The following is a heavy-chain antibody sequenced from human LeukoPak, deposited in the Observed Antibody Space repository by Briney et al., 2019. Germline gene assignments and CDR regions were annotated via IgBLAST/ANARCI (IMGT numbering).Heavy chain of an antibody. CDR1: GFTFGNAW. CDR2: MSSSGGTI. D-gene: IGHD3-16*02. Sequence: PGGSLRLSCAAYGFTFGNAWMSWIRQAPGKGPEWISYMSSSGGTIYYAESVKGRFTISRDNAKKSLYLQMNSLRAEDTAMYYCARSTYDYVWGSYRYDWYFDLWGRGTLVTVSS. V-gene: IGHV3-11*04. CDR3: ARSTYDYVWGSYRYDWYFDL. J-gene: IGHJ2*01.